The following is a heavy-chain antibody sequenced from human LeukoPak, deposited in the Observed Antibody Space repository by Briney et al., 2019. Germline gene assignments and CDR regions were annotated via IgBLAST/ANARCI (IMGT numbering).Heavy chain of an antibody. V-gene: IGHV4-39*01. CDR1: GGSISSSSYY. Sequence: SETLSLTCNVSGGSISSSSYYCGWIRQPPGKGLEWIGNIYYSGSTYYNPSLKSRVTISVDTSKSQFSLKLSSVTAADTAVYYCARHPREQRYSSWDSGSPYWGQGTLVTVSS. J-gene: IGHJ4*02. D-gene: IGHD6-6*01. CDR2: IYYSGST. CDR3: ARHPREQRYSSWDSGSPY.